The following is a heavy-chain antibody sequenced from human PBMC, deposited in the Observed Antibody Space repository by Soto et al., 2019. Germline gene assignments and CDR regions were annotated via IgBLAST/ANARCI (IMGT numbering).Heavy chain of an antibody. J-gene: IGHJ4*02. CDR3: ARAPLLYGSGSYDY. V-gene: IGHV4-34*01. D-gene: IGHD3-10*01. CDR1: GGSFSGYY. CDR2: INHSGST. Sequence: QVQLQQWGAGLLKPSETLSLTCAVYGGSFSGYYWSWIRQPPGKGLEWIGEINHSGSTNYNPSLKRRVTISVDTSKNQFSLKLSSATAADTAAYYCARAPLLYGSGSYDYWGQGTLVTVSS.